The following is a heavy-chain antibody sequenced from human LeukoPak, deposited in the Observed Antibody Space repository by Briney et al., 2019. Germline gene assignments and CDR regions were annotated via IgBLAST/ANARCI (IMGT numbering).Heavy chain of an antibody. D-gene: IGHD6-19*01. CDR1: GGSFSGYY. Sequence: SETLSLTCAVYGGSFSGYYWSWIRQPPGKGLEWIGEINHSGSTNYNPSLKSRVTISVDTSKNQFSLKLSSVTAADTAVYYCARVSRPRASGWYSDAFDIWGQGTMVTVSS. CDR2: INHSGST. J-gene: IGHJ3*02. V-gene: IGHV4-34*01. CDR3: ARVSRPRASGWYSDAFDI.